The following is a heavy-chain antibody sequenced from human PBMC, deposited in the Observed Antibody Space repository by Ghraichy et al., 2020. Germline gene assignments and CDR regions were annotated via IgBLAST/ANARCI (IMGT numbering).Heavy chain of an antibody. Sequence: GSLRLSCTVSGGSISSYYWIWIRQPPGKGLEWIGYIYYSGSTNYNPSLKSRVTISVDTSKNQFSLKLSSVTAADTAVYYCARGLGLVEYYFDYWGQGTLVTVSS. D-gene: IGHD3-16*01. CDR1: GGSISSYY. CDR2: IYYSGST. J-gene: IGHJ4*02. CDR3: ARGLGLVEYYFDY. V-gene: IGHV4-59*01.